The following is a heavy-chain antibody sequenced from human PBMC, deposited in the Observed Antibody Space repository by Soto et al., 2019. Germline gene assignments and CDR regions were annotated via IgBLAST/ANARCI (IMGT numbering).Heavy chain of an antibody. J-gene: IGHJ6*02. CDR2: ISSSGSTI. Sequence: GSLSLSCAASGFTFSSYEMNWVRQAPGKGLEWVSYISSSGSTIHYADSVKGRLTISRDNAKNSLYLQMNSLRAEDTAVYYCARDRSQGHCSGGSCAIYYYSGMDVWGQGTTVTAP. D-gene: IGHD2-15*01. CDR1: GFTFSSYE. V-gene: IGHV3-48*03. CDR3: ARDRSQGHCSGGSCAIYYYSGMDV.